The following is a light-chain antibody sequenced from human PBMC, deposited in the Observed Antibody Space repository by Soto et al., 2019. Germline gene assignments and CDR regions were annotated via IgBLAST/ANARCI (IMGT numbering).Light chain of an antibody. CDR2: GAS. Sequence: PWERATLSCWASQSLRSSYLAWYQRKPGQAPRLLMFGASRRATGIPDRFNGSGSGTDFILTISRLEPEDVAVYYCQQHGTSPYTFGQ. V-gene: IGKV3-20*01. CDR1: QSLRSSY. J-gene: IGKJ2*01. CDR3: QQHGTSPYT.